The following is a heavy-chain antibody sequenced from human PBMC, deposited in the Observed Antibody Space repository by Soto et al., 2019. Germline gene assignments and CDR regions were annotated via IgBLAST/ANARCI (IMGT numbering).Heavy chain of an antibody. CDR2: ISGSGGST. CDR1: GFTFSSYA. J-gene: IGHJ4*02. Sequence: GGSLRLSCAASGFTFSSYAMSWVRQAPGKGLEWVSAISGSGGSTYYADSVKGRFTISRDNSKNTLYLQMNSLRAEDTAIYYCAKEQRGVVGSCYDYWGQGTLVTVSS. CDR3: AKEQRGVVGSCYDY. V-gene: IGHV3-23*01. D-gene: IGHD2-15*01.